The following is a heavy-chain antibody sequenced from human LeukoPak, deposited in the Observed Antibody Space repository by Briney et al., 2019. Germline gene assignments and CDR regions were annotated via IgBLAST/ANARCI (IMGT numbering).Heavy chain of an antibody. CDR2: ITGGGGST. J-gene: IGHJ4*02. CDR3: AKGSDSGWPYYFDY. Sequence: GGSLSLSCAASGFTFSSCAMSWFRRPPAKEREWFSAITGGGGSTYYAASVKGRVTISRDNSKNTLYLQMNSLRADDTAVYYCAKGSDSGWPYYFDYWGQGTLVTVSS. CDR1: GFTFSSCA. V-gene: IGHV3-23*01. D-gene: IGHD6-19*01.